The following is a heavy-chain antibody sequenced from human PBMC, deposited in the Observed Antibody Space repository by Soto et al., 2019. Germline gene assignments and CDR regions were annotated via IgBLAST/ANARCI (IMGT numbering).Heavy chain of an antibody. D-gene: IGHD6-13*01. CDR2: ISSNGGST. V-gene: IGHV3-64*02. CDR3: ARGGYSTFFDAFDI. CDR1: GFTFSSYA. Sequence: PXGSLRLSCAASGFTFSSYAMHWVRQAPGKGLEYVSAISSNGGSTYYADSVKGRFTISRDNSKNTLYLQMGSLRAEDMAVYYCARGGYSTFFDAFDIWGQGTMVTVSS. J-gene: IGHJ3*02.